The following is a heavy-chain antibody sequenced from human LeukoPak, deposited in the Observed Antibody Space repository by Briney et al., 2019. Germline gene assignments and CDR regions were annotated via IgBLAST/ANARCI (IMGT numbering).Heavy chain of an antibody. CDR2: IKQDGSEK. CDR1: GFTFSSYW. CDR3: ARATYYYDSSDYYPLGY. D-gene: IGHD3-22*01. V-gene: IGHV3-7*01. J-gene: IGHJ4*02. Sequence: GGSLRLSCAASGFTFSSYWMSWVRQAPGKGLEWVANIKQDGSEKYYVDSVKGRFTISGDNAKNSLYLQMNSLRAEDTAVYYCARATYYYDSSDYYPLGYWGQGTLVTVS.